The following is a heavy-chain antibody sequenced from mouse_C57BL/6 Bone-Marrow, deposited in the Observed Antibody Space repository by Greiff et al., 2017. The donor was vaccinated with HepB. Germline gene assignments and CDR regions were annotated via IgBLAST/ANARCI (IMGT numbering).Heavy chain of an antibody. Sequence: EVQLVESGGGLVKPGGSLKLSCAASGFTFSSYTMSWVRQTPEKRLEWVATISGGGGNTYYPDSVKGRFTISRDNAKNTLYLQMSSLRSEDTALYYCAFDYGSRAFAYWGQGTLVTVSA. CDR1: GFTFSSYT. CDR2: ISGGGGNT. D-gene: IGHD1-1*01. V-gene: IGHV5-9*01. CDR3: AFDYGSRAFAY. J-gene: IGHJ3*01.